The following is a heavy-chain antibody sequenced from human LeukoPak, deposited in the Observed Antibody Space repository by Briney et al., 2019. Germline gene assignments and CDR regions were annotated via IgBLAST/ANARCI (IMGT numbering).Heavy chain of an antibody. CDR1: GYTFTSYG. Sequence: GASVKVSCKASGYTFTSYGISWVRQAPGQGLEWMGWISAYNGNTNYAQNPQGRVTMTTDTSTSTAYMELRSLRSDDTAVYYCARGISYSYGYYFDYWGQGTLVTASS. J-gene: IGHJ4*02. CDR2: ISAYNGNT. D-gene: IGHD5-18*01. CDR3: ARGISYSYGYYFDY. V-gene: IGHV1-18*01.